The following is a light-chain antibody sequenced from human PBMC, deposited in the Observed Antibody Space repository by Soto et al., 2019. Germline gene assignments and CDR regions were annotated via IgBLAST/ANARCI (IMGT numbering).Light chain of an antibody. CDR2: DVT. CDR1: STDVGGYNS. J-gene: IGLJ1*01. CDR3: CSYTNINTNV. V-gene: IGLV2-14*03. Sequence: QSALTQPASMSGSPGQSITISCTGSSTDVGGYNSVSWYQQHPGKAPKLMIYDVTNRPSGVSDRFSGSKSGNTASLTISGLQAEDEADYYCCSYTNINTNVFGSGTKRTVL.